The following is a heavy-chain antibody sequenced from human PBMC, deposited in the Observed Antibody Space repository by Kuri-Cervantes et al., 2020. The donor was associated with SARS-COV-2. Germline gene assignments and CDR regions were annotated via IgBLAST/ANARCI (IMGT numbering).Heavy chain of an antibody. J-gene: IGHJ6*03. CDR3: ARAYDFWSGYYRCPADYYYYYYMDV. V-gene: IGHV3-23*01. Sequence: GESLKISCVASGFSFSSYGMHWVRQTPGKGLEWVSAISGSGGSTYYADSVKGRFTISRDNSKNTLYLQMNSLRAEDTAVYYCARAYDFWSGYYRCPADYYYYYYMDVWGKGTTVTVSS. D-gene: IGHD3-3*01. CDR2: ISGSGGST. CDR1: GFSFSSYG.